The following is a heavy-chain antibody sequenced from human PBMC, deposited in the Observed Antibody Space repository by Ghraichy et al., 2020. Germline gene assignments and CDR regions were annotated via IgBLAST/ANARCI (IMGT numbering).Heavy chain of an antibody. CDR1: GFTFSSYW. CDR2: IKQDGSEK. CDR3: ARANPVEYSSSSGWFDP. Sequence: GGPLRLSCAASGFTFSSYWMSWVRQAPGKGLEWVANIKQDGSEKYYVDSVKGRFTISRDNAKNSLYLQMNSLRAEDTAVYYCARANPVEYSSSSGWFDPWGQGTLVTVSS. J-gene: IGHJ5*02. V-gene: IGHV3-7*01. D-gene: IGHD6-6*01.